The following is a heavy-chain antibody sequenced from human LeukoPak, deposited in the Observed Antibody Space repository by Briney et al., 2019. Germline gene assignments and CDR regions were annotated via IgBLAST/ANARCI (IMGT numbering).Heavy chain of an antibody. D-gene: IGHD4-17*01. V-gene: IGHV3-23*01. Sequence: GGSLRLSCAASGFTFSSYAMSWVRQAPGKGLEWVSAISGSGSSTYYADSVKGRFTISRDSSKNTLYLQMNSLRAEDTAVYYCAKDGTLSRNYGDYVVWGQGTLVTVSS. CDR3: AKDGTLSRNYGDYVV. J-gene: IGHJ4*02. CDR1: GFTFSSYA. CDR2: ISGSGSST.